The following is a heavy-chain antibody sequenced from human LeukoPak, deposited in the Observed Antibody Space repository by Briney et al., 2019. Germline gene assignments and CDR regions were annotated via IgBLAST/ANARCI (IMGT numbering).Heavy chain of an antibody. CDR2: IIPIFGTA. V-gene: IGHV1-69*01. CDR3: ARDEVYCSSTSCYSHHWGGYFDL. Sequence: SVKVSCKASGGTFSSYAISWVRQAPGQGLEWMGGIIPIFGTANYAQKFQGRVTITADESTSTAYMELSSLRSEDTAVYYCARDEVYCSSTSCYSHHWGGYFDLWGRGTLVTVSS. CDR1: GGTFSSYA. D-gene: IGHD2-2*02. J-gene: IGHJ2*01.